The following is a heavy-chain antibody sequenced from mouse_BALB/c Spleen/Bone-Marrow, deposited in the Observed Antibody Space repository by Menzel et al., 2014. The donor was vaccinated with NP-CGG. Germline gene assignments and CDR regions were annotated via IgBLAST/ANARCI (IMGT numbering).Heavy chain of an antibody. CDR1: GFNIKDTY. Sequence: EDQLQQSGAELVKPGASVKLSCTASGFNIKDTYMHWVKQRPEQGLEWIGRIDPANGNTKYDPKFQGKATITADTSSNTAYLQLSSLTSEDTAVYYCASYVYGYYFDYWGQGTTLTVSS. CDR3: ASYVYGYYFDY. J-gene: IGHJ2*01. CDR2: IDPANGNT. D-gene: IGHD2-2*01. V-gene: IGHV14-3*02.